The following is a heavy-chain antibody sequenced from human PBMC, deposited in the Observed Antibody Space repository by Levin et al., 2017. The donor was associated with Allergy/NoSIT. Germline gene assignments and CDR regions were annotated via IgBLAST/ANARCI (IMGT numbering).Heavy chain of an antibody. V-gene: IGHV1-8*01. CDR1: GYTFTSYD. D-gene: IGHD5-12*01. CDR3: ARARGIRKVVATTSPHPGYYDYGMDV. J-gene: IGHJ6*02. Sequence: ASVKVSCKASGYTFTSYDINWVRQATGQGLEWMGWMNPNSGNTAYAQKFQGRVTMTRNTSISTAYMELSSLRSEDTAVYYCARARGIRKVVATTSPHPGYYDYGMDVWGQGTTVTVSS. CDR2: MNPNSGNT.